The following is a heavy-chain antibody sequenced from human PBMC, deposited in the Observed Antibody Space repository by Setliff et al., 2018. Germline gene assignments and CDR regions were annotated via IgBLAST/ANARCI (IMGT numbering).Heavy chain of an antibody. V-gene: IGHV4-34*01. CDR3: ARGKVLYDYVWGSYRYEDYYYGMDV. CDR2: INHSGST. D-gene: IGHD3-16*02. J-gene: IGHJ6*02. Sequence: PSETLSLTCAVYGGSFSGYYWSWIRQPPGKGLEWIGEINHSGSTNYNPSLKSRVTISVDTSKNQFSLELSSVTAADTAVYYCARGKVLYDYVWGSYRYEDYYYGMDVWGQGTTVTVSS. CDR1: GGSFSGYY.